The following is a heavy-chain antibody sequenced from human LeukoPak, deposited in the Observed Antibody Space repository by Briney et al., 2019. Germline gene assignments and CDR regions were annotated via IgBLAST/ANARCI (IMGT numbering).Heavy chain of an antibody. V-gene: IGHV1-46*01. J-gene: IGHJ4*02. D-gene: IGHD3-22*01. Sequence: ASVKVSCKASGYTFTGYYMHWVRQAPGQGLEWMGIINPSGGSTSYAQKFQGRVTMTRDMSTSTVYMELSSLRSEDTAVYYCARGPHPLYYYDSSGYAYFDYWGQGTLVTVSS. CDR2: INPSGGST. CDR3: ARGPHPLYYYDSSGYAYFDY. CDR1: GYTFTGYY.